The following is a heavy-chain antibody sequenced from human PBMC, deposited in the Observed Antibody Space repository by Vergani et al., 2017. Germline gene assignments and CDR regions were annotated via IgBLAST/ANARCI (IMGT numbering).Heavy chain of an antibody. CDR2: IYDSGDT. J-gene: IGHJ4*02. Sequence: QVQLQESGPGLVKPSETLSLTCSVSGDSMNTYYWTWIRQPPGKGLEWISYIYDSGDTKYNPSLKSRVTMSLDTSKNQFSLNLYSVTAADTAVYYCATIGYRRWGYYFDYWGQGILVTVSS. V-gene: IGHV4-59*01. CDR1: GDSMNTYY. CDR3: ATIGYRRWGYYFDY. D-gene: IGHD2-2*02.